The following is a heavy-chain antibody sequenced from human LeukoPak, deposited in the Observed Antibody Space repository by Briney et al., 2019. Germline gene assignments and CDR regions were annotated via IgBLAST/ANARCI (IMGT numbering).Heavy chain of an antibody. J-gene: IGHJ4*02. D-gene: IGHD1-26*01. CDR2: ISGSGGST. CDR3: AKDKFERVGATSGYFDY. CDR1: GFTFSSYA. Sequence: GGSLRLSCAASGFTFSSYAMSWVRQAPGKGLEWVSAISGSGGSTYYADSVKGRFTISRDNSKNTLYLQMNSLRAEDTAVYYCAKDKFERVGATSGYFDYWGQGTLVTVSS. V-gene: IGHV3-23*01.